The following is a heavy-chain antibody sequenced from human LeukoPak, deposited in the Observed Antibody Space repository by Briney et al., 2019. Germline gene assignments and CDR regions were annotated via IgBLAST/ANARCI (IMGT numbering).Heavy chain of an antibody. J-gene: IGHJ3*01. CDR3: AKESPDYGDYVGAFDV. CDR1: TFTFSSSA. D-gene: IGHD4-17*01. CDR2: ISGRDGST. Sequence: GGTLRVSCAASTFTFSSSAMSWVRQAPGKGLEWGSSISGRDGSTYYADSVKGRFTISRDTSKSTVYLQMNSLRAEDTAVYYCAKESPDYGDYVGAFDVWGQGTMVTVSS. V-gene: IGHV3-23*01.